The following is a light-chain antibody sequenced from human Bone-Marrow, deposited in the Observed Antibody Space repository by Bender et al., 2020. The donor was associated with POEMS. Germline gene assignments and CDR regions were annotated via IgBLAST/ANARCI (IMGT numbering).Light chain of an antibody. CDR2: GNN. J-gene: IGLJ3*02. CDR3: QSYDNSLGGWV. CDR1: RSNIGAGYD. Sequence: QSVLTPPPSVSEAPGQRVTISCTGSRSNIGAGYDINWYQQVPGTAPKLLIYGNNNRPSGVPDRFSGSKSGTSASLAITGLQAEDEGDYYCQSYDNSLGGWVFGGGTKLTVL. V-gene: IGLV1-40*01.